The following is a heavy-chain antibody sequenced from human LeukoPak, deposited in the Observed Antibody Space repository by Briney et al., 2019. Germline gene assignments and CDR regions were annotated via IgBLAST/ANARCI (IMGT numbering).Heavy chain of an antibody. CDR2: IIPIFGTA. D-gene: IGHD3-10*01. Sequence: GASVKVSCKASGGTFSSYAISWVRQAPGQGLEWMGGIIPIFGTANYAQKFQGRVTMTRNTSISTAYMELSSLRSEDTAVYYCARGGPLGGPRGLLWFGELLYDYWGQGTLVTVSS. CDR3: ARGGPLGGPRGLLWFGELLYDY. J-gene: IGHJ4*02. CDR1: GGTFSSYA. V-gene: IGHV1-69*05.